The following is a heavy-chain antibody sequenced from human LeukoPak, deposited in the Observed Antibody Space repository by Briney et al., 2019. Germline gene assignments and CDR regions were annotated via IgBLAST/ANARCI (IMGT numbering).Heavy chain of an antibody. D-gene: IGHD3-22*01. J-gene: IGHJ3*02. Sequence: SETLSLTCTVSGGSVSSGSYYWSWIRQPPGKGLEWIGYIYYSGSTNYNPSLKSRVTISVDTSKNQFSLKLSSVTAADTAVYYCARAPPSKWFRRRDALDIWGQGTMVTVSS. CDR2: IYYSGST. CDR1: GGSVSSGSYY. V-gene: IGHV4-61*01. CDR3: ARAPPSKWFRRRDALDI.